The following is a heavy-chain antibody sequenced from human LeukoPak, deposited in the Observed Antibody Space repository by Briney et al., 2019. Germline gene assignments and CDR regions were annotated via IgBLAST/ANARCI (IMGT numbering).Heavy chain of an antibody. CDR3: AKDSGYSYGPGYYFDY. D-gene: IGHD5-18*01. J-gene: IGHJ4*02. CDR1: GGSISSYY. CDR2: IYTSGST. Sequence: SETLSLTCTVSGGSISSYYWSWIRQLAGKGLEWIGRIYTSGSTNYNPSLKSRVTMSVDTSKNQFSLKLSSVTAEDTAVYYCAKDSGYSYGPGYYFDYWGQGTLVTVSS. V-gene: IGHV4-4*07.